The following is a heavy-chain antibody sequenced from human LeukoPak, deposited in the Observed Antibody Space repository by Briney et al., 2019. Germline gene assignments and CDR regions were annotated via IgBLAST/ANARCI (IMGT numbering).Heavy chain of an antibody. V-gene: IGHV3-23*01. Sequence: GGSLRLSCAASGFTFSSYSMSWVRQAPGKGLEWVADISGSGGGTYYADSVKGRFTISRDNSKNSLYLQMNSLRAEDTAVYYCAKGGYEAAMVLLYCDYWGQGTLVPVS. CDR1: GFTFSSYS. CDR2: ISGSGGGT. J-gene: IGHJ4*02. CDR3: AKGGYEAAMVLLYCDY. D-gene: IGHD5-18*01.